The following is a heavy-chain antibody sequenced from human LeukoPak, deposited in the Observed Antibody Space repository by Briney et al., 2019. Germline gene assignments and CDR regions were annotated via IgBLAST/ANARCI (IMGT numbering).Heavy chain of an antibody. D-gene: IGHD3-10*01. CDR1: GGSISSYY. CDR3: ARARGVLDAFDI. V-gene: IGHV4-59*01. Sequence: SETLSLTCTVSGGSISSYYWSWIRQPPGKGLEWIGYIYYSGSTNYNPSLKSRVTISVDTSKNQFSLKLSSVTAADTAVYYCARARGVLDAFDIRGQGTMVTVSS. CDR2: IYYSGST. J-gene: IGHJ3*02.